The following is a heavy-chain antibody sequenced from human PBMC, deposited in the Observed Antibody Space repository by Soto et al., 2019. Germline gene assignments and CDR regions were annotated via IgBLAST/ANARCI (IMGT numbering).Heavy chain of an antibody. J-gene: IGHJ4*02. CDR1: GFTFSTYS. V-gene: IGHV3-30-3*01. Sequence: GGSLRLSCAASGFTFSTYSMHWVRQAPGKGLEWVALISYDGYNKYYADSVKGRFTISRDNSNNTLYVQMTSLRAEDTAVYYCARGLHSLFDYWGQGILVTVSS. CDR2: ISYDGYNK. CDR3: ARGLHSLFDY. D-gene: IGHD2-21*01.